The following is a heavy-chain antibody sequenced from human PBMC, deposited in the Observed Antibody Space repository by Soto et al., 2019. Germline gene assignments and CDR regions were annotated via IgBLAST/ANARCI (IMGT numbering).Heavy chain of an antibody. Sequence: PSETLSLTCPVSGVSISSSSYYWGWIRQPPGKGLEWIGSIFYGGSTYYNPSLKSRVTISVDTSKNQFSLKLSSVTAADTAVYYCARGVRGRLPFDYWGQGTLVTVSS. CDR3: ARGVRGRLPFDY. V-gene: IGHV4-39*07. CDR2: IFYGGST. D-gene: IGHD5-12*01. J-gene: IGHJ4*02. CDR1: GVSISSSSYY.